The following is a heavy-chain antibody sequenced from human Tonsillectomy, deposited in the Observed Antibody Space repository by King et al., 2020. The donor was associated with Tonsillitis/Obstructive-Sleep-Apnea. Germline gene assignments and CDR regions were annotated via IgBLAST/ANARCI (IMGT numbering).Heavy chain of an antibody. CDR2: IYPGDSDT. D-gene: IGHD3-10*01. Sequence: VPLVASGAAVTKPGESLKISCKGSGSSFTSYWIGWVRQMPGQGLEWMGIIYPGDSDTRSSPSFQGQVTISADKSISTASLQWSSLKASDTAMYFCVREVSAMIQGLQHFDYWGQGTLVTVSS. V-gene: IGHV5-51*01. J-gene: IGHJ4*02. CDR3: VREVSAMIQGLQHFDY. CDR1: GSSFTSYW.